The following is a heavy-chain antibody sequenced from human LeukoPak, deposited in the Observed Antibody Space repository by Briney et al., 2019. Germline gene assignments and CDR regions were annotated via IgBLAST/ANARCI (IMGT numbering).Heavy chain of an antibody. CDR1: GFTFSSYG. D-gene: IGHD2-15*01. V-gene: IGHV3-64D*09. J-gene: IGHJ4*02. CDR3: AALDATDVDY. CDR2: ITSDGGGT. Sequence: GGSLRLSCSASGFTFSSYGMHWVRQAPGKGLKFVSSITSDGGGTYYADSVKGRFSISRDNAKNTWYLQMASLRAEDTALYYCAALDATDVDYWGQGTLVTVSS.